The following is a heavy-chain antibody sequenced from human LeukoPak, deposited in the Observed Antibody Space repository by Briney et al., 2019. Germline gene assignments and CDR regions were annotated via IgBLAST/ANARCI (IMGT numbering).Heavy chain of an antibody. CDR3: TRVAVAAGGHLTN. V-gene: IGHV1-18*01. D-gene: IGHD6-13*01. J-gene: IGHJ4*02. CDR2: IIAYNGNT. CDR1: GGTFSSYA. Sequence: ASVKVSCKASGGTFSSYAISWVRQAPGQGLEWMGWIIAYNGNTDYAQKLQGRVTMTTDTSTSTAYLELRSLRSDDTAVYYCTRVAVAAGGHLTNWGQGTLVTVSS.